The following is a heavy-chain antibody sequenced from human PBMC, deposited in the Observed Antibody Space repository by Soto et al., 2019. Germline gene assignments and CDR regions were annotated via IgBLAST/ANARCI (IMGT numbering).Heavy chain of an antibody. Sequence: GGSLRLSCAASGFSFSDYVMSWVRQAPGEGLEWVSGVSGGGISTYYADSVKGRFTISRDNSKNTLYLQMNSLRADDTAVYYCAKDLRYSSGRGWFDPWGQGTLVAVSS. J-gene: IGHJ5*02. V-gene: IGHV3-23*01. CDR2: VSGGGIST. CDR1: GFSFSDYV. D-gene: IGHD6-19*01. CDR3: AKDLRYSSGRGWFDP.